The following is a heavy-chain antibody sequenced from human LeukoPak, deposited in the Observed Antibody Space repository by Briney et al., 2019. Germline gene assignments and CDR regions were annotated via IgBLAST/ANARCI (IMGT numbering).Heavy chain of an antibody. CDR1: GYTFTGYY. D-gene: IGHD2-2*02. CDR2: INPNSGGT. V-gene: IGHV1-2*02. Sequence: ASVKVSCKASGYTFTGYYMHWVRQAPGQGLEWMGWINPNSGGTNYAQKFQGRVTMTRDTSISTAYMELSRLRSDDTAVYYCARGVPAAIGFGDAFDIWGQGTMVTVSS. CDR3: ARGVPAAIGFGDAFDI. J-gene: IGHJ3*02.